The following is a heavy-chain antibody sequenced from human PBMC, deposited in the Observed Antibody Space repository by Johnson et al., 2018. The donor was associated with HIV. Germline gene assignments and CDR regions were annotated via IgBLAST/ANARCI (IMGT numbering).Heavy chain of an antibody. J-gene: IGHJ3*02. Sequence: MLLVESGGGLVQPGGSLRLSCAASGFTFSSYWMHWVRQAPGKGLVWVSRIKSDGSSTTYADSVKGRFTISRDNAKNTLYLEMNSLRAEDTAVYYCAKDLHGYQLGDDAFDIWGQGTMVTVSS. D-gene: IGHD2-2*01. CDR1: GFTFSSYW. V-gene: IGHV3-74*01. CDR3: AKDLHGYQLGDDAFDI. CDR2: IKSDGSST.